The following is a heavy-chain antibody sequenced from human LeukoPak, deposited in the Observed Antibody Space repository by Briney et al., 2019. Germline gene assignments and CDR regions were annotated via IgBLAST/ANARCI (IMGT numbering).Heavy chain of an antibody. CDR1: GYSISSGYY. CDR2: IYHSGST. D-gene: IGHD5-24*01. Sequence: SETLSLTCTISGYSISSGYYWGWIRQPPGKGLEWIGSIYHSGSTYYNPSLKSRVTISVDTSKNQFSLKLSSVTAADTAVYYCARDCRDGYKGFDPWGQGTLVTVSS. J-gene: IGHJ5*02. V-gene: IGHV4-38-2*02. CDR3: ARDCRDGYKGFDP.